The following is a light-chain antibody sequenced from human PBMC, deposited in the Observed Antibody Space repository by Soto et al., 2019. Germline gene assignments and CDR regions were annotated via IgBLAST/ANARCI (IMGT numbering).Light chain of an antibody. CDR2: AAS. CDR3: QELNSYPFT. V-gene: IGKV1-9*01. J-gene: IGKJ4*01. CDR1: QGISSY. Sequence: IQLTQSPSSLSASVGDRVTITCRASQGISSYLAWYQQKPGKAPKLLIYAASTLQSGLPSRFSGSGSGTDFTLTISSLQTEDFAPYYGQELNSYPFTISGGTKVDIK.